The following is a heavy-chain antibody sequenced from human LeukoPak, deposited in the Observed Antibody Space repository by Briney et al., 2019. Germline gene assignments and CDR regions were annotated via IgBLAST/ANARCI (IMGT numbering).Heavy chain of an antibody. D-gene: IGHD5-18*01. CDR2: ISGTSGNT. Sequence: PGGSLRLSCAASGFTFSIYAMSWVRQAPRKGLEWVSSISGTSGNTYYADSVKGRFAISRDNSKNTLYLQMNSLRVEDTAVYYCAREMQGYGYGPNWFDPWGQGTLVTVSS. V-gene: IGHV3-23*01. CDR3: AREMQGYGYGPNWFDP. CDR1: GFTFSIYA. J-gene: IGHJ5*02.